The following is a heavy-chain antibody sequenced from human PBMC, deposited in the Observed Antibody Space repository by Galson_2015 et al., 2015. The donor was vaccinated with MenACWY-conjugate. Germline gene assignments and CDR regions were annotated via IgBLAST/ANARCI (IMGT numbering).Heavy chain of an antibody. V-gene: IGHV3-23*01. D-gene: IGHD2-15*01. CDR3: AKDRPSCSGGSCLDY. J-gene: IGHJ4*02. Sequence: SLRLSCAASGFTFSSYAMSWVRQAPGKGLEWISAISGSGAGTYYADSVRGRFNVSRDNSKNTVYLQMDSLRAEDTAAYYCAKDRPSCSGGSCLDYWGQGTLVTVSS. CDR1: GFTFSSYA. CDR2: ISGSGAGT.